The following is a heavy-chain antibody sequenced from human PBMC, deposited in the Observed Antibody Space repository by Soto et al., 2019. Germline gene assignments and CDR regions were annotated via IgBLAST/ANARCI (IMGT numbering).Heavy chain of an antibody. CDR2: INHSGST. V-gene: IGHV4-34*01. CDR1: GGSFSGYY. Sequence: SETLSLTCAVYGGSFSGYYWSWIRQPPGKGLEWIGGINHSGSTNYNPSLKSRVTISVDTSKNQFYLKLSSVTAADTAVYYCARGFKEGGDFDYWGQGTLVTVSS. J-gene: IGHJ4*02. D-gene: IGHD4-17*01. CDR3: ARGFKEGGDFDY.